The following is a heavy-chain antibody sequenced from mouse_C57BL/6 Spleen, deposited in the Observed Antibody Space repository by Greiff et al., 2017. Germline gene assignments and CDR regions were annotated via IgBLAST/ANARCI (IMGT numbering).Heavy chain of an antibody. D-gene: IGHD4-1*01. Sequence: EVMLVESGGGLVKPGGSLKLSCAASGFTFSDYGMHWVRQAPEKGLEWVAYISSGSSTIYYADKVKGRFTISRDNAKNTLFLQMTSLRSEDTAMYYCARELVYYFDYWGQGTTLTVSS. CDR2: ISSGSSTI. V-gene: IGHV5-17*01. CDR3: ARELVYYFDY. CDR1: GFTFSDYG. J-gene: IGHJ2*01.